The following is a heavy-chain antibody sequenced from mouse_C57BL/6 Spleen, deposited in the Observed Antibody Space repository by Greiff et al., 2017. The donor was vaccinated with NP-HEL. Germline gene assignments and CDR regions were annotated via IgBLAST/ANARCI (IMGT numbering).Heavy chain of an antibody. CDR2: ISYSGST. CDR3: ARYRHYGSSPNWYFDV. Sequence: EVQLVESGPGLAKPSQTLSLTCSVTGYSITSDYWNWIRKFPGNKLEYMGYISYSGSTYYNPSLKSRISITRDTSKNQYYLLSNSVTTEDTATYDCARYRHYGSSPNWYFDVWGTGTTVTVSS. CDR1: GYSITSDY. D-gene: IGHD1-1*01. J-gene: IGHJ1*03. V-gene: IGHV3-8*01.